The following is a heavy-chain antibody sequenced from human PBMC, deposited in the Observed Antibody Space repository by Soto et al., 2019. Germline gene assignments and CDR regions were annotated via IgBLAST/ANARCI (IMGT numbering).Heavy chain of an antibody. D-gene: IGHD6-6*01. CDR2: INPNSGGT. CDR1: GYTFTGYY. CDR3: ASYSSSSVYYYYGMDV. J-gene: IGHJ6*02. V-gene: IGHV1-2*02. Sequence: GASVKVSCRASGYTFTGYYMHWVRQAPGQGLEWMGWINPNSGGTNYAQKFQGRVTMTRDTSISTAYMELSRLRSDDTAVYYCASYSSSSVYYYYGMDVWGQGTTVTVSS.